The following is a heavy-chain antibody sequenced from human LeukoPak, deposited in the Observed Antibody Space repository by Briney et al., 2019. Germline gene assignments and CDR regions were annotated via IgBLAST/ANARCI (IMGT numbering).Heavy chain of an antibody. CDR2: MYSSGIT. CDR3: AREEMATIKGGFVAY. CDR1: GGSIRSYY. V-gene: IGHV4-4*08. Sequence: SETLSLTCTVSGGSIRSYYWSWIRQPPGKGLEWIGYMYSSGITNYNPSLKSRITISVDTSKNQFSLKLSSVTAADTAVYYCAREEMATIKGGFVAYWGQGTLVTVSS. J-gene: IGHJ4*02. D-gene: IGHD5-24*01.